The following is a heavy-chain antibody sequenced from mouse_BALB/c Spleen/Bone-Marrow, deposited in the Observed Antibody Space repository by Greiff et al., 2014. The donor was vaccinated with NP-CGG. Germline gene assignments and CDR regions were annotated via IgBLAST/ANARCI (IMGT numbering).Heavy chain of an antibody. CDR1: GFTFSDYG. CDR3: ARDKGRYGAMDY. D-gene: IGHD1-1*02. V-gene: IGHV5-15*02. Sequence: EVKLEESGAGLVQPGGSGKLSCAASGFTFSDYGMAWVRQAPGKGLEWVGFISTLAYSINYADKVKGKFTISRENAKNTLYLEMSSLRSEDTAMYYCARDKGRYGAMDYWGQGTSVTVSS. J-gene: IGHJ4*01. CDR2: ISTLAYSI.